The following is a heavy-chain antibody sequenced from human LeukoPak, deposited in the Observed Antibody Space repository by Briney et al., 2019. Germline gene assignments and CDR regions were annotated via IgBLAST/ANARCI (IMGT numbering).Heavy chain of an antibody. CDR2: IYSSGST. CDR3: ARAQPRAYYYDSSGYYLNAFDI. Sequence: PSETLSLTCTVSGGSISSYYWIWIRQPAGKGLEWIGRIYSSGSTNYNPSLKSRVAISVDTSKNQFSLKLSSVTAADTAVYYCARAQPRAYYYDSSGYYLNAFDIWGQGTMVTVSS. CDR1: GGSISSYY. D-gene: IGHD3-22*01. J-gene: IGHJ3*02. V-gene: IGHV4-4*07.